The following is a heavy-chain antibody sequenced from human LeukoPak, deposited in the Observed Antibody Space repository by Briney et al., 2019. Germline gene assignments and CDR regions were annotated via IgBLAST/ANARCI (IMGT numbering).Heavy chain of an antibody. Sequence: PSQTLSLTCAVSGGSISSGGYSWSWIRQPPGKGLEWIGYIYHSGSTYYNPSLKSRVTISVDRSKNQFSLKLSSVTAADTAVYYCARGPAAAMGPGGGFDPWGQGTLVTVSS. CDR3: ARGPAAAMGPGGGFDP. CDR1: GGSISSGGYS. V-gene: IGHV4-30-2*01. CDR2: IYHSGST. D-gene: IGHD6-13*01. J-gene: IGHJ5*02.